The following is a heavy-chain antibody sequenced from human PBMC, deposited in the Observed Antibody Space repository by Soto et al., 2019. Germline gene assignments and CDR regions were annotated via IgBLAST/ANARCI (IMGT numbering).Heavy chain of an antibody. V-gene: IGHV4-59*01. CDR2: IYSTGST. CDR3: ARMGPRFQPHYFDY. J-gene: IGHJ4*02. Sequence: SETLSLTGTVSGGSINTYYWSWIRQPPGKGLEWIGFIYSTGSTNYNPSLKSRVTISADTSKTQFSLHLSSVTAADTAMYYCARMGPRFQPHYFDYWGQGTLVTVSS. CDR1: GGSINTYY. D-gene: IGHD3-10*01.